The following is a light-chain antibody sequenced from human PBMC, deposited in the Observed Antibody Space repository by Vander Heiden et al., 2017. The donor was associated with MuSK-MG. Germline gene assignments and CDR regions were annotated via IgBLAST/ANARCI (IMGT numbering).Light chain of an antibody. CDR1: RRINNY. V-gene: IGKV1-33*01. Sequence: DIQLTKAPSHLPASVGVRVTIICQASRRINNYVNWYQHKPGKPPKLLIYDASNRQTGVPPRFSGSGSGTDFTLTITGLQPEDIARYYCQQNDILPHTFGQGTELDI. J-gene: IGKJ2*01. CDR3: QQNDILPHT. CDR2: DAS.